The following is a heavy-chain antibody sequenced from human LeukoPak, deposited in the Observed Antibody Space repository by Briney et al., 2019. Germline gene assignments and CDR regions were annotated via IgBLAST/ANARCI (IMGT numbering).Heavy chain of an antibody. CDR1: GFTFSSYE. CDR2: ISSSGSTI. Sequence: PGGSLRLSCVASGFTFSSYEMNWVRQAPGKGLEWVSYISSSGSTIYYADSVKGRFTISRDNAKNSLYLQMNSLRAEDTAVYYCARVGWGLFDYWGQGTLVTVSS. D-gene: IGHD7-27*01. J-gene: IGHJ4*02. V-gene: IGHV3-48*03. CDR3: ARVGWGLFDY.